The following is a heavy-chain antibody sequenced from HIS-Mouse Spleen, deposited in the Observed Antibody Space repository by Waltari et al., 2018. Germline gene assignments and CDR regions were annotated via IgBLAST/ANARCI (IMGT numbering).Heavy chain of an antibody. CDR2: IYYRGST. CDR3: AREIPYSSSWYDWYFDL. CDR1: GGSISSSSYY. D-gene: IGHD6-13*01. J-gene: IGHJ2*01. Sequence: QLQLQESGPGLVKPSETLSLTCTVSGGSISSSSYYWGWILQPPGKGLEWIGSIYYRGSTYYNPSLKGRVTRSVDTSKNQFSLKLSSVTAADTAVYYCAREIPYSSSWYDWYFDLWGRGTLVTVSS. V-gene: IGHV4-39*07.